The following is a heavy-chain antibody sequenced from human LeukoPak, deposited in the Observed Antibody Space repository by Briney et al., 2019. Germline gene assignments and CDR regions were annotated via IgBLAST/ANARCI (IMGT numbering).Heavy chain of an antibody. CDR2: IYHSGST. Sequence: SETLSLTCTVSGGSISSGGYYWSWIRQPPGKGLEWIGYIYHSGSTYYNPSLKSRVTISVDRSKNQFSLKLSSVTAADTAVYYCARGYGSGSYAYMDVWGKGTTVTVSS. CDR3: ARGYGSGSYAYMDV. J-gene: IGHJ6*03. V-gene: IGHV4-30-2*01. D-gene: IGHD3-10*01. CDR1: GGSISSGGYY.